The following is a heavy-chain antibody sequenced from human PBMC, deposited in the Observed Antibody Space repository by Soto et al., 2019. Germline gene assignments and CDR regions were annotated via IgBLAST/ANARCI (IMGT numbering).Heavy chain of an antibody. V-gene: IGHV1-18*01. D-gene: IGHD3-16*01. CDR2: NNPYNGNT. Sequence: QVQLVQSGAEVKKPGASVKVSCKASGYTFTSYGISWVRQAPGQGLEWMGWNNPYNGNTNYAPKRQGRVTMTTDTSTNTAYMQLRSLRSDDTAVYFCARDWFGIDYWGQGTLVSVSS. CDR1: GYTFTSYG. J-gene: IGHJ4*02. CDR3: ARDWFGIDY.